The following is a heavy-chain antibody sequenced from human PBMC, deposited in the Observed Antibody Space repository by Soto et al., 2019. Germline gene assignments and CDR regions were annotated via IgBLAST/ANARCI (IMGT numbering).Heavy chain of an antibody. V-gene: IGHV3-30*18. D-gene: IGHD6-19*01. CDR2: ISYDGSNK. CDR1: GFTFSSYG. Sequence: PXGSLRLSCAASGFTFSSYGMHRVRQAPGKGLEWVAVISYDGSNKYYADSVKGRFTISRDNSKNTLYLQMNSLRAEDTAVYYCAKDVRSSGWYYYYGMDVWGQGTTVTVSS. J-gene: IGHJ6*02. CDR3: AKDVRSSGWYYYYGMDV.